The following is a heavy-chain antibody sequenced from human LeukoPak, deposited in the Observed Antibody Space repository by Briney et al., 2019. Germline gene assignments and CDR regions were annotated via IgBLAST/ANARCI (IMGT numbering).Heavy chain of an antibody. Sequence: KPSETLSLICTVSGGSITGSHWSWLRQSAGKGLEWIGRIYSSGTTNYNPSLKSRVTMSLDTSKNQFSLRLSSVTAADTAMYYCTRGAPYSSGCYDYWGQGTLVTVSS. D-gene: IGHD6-19*01. V-gene: IGHV4-4*07. CDR2: IYSSGTT. J-gene: IGHJ4*02. CDR1: GGSITGSH. CDR3: TRGAPYSSGCYDY.